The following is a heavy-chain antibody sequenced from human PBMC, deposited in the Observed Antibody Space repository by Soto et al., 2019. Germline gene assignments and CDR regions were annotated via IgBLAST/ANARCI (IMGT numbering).Heavy chain of an antibody. CDR1: GGSISSGGYY. Sequence: QVQLQESGPGLVKPSQTLSLTCTVSGGSISSGGYYWSWIRQHPGKGLEWIGYIYYSGSTYYNPSLKSLFTISVDTSKNQFSLKLSSVTAADTAVYYCAREEVVTAIPKDDWGQGTLVTVSS. V-gene: IGHV4-31*01. D-gene: IGHD2-21*02. CDR2: IYYSGST. J-gene: IGHJ4*02. CDR3: AREEVVTAIPKDD.